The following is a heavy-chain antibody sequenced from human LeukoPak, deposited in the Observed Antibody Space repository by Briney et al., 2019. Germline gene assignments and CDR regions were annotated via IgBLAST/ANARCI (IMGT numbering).Heavy chain of an antibody. Sequence: GASVKVSCKASGYTFTSYYMHWVRQAPGQGLEWMGIINPSGGSTSYAQKFQGRVTMTRDTSTSTVYMELSSLRSEDTAVYYCARVLYYYDSSGYYYYYYYYMDVWGKGTTVTVSS. CDR2: INPSGGST. V-gene: IGHV1-46*01. CDR1: GYTFTSYY. J-gene: IGHJ6*03. CDR3: ARVLYYYDSSGYYYYYYYYMDV. D-gene: IGHD3-22*01.